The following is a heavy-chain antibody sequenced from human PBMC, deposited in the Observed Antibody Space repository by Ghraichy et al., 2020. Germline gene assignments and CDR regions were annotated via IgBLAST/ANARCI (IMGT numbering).Heavy chain of an antibody. CDR2: IYYTGTT. CDR1: GGSIIRYY. J-gene: IGHJ3*01. CDR3: ARARTEDAFDF. V-gene: IGHV4-59*01. D-gene: IGHD1-1*01. Sequence: SETLSLTCTVSGGSIIRYYWGWIRQPPGKGLDFIGTIYYTGTTNYNPSLKSRVAISVDTSKNQFSLKLSSMTDADTAMYYCARARTEDAFDFWGQERMVTVS.